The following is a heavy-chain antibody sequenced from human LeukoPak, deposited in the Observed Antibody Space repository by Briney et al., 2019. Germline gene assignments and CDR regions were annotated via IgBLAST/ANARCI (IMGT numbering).Heavy chain of an antibody. CDR3: ARRGYCSGGSCYSEVGDAFDI. D-gene: IGHD2-15*01. J-gene: IGHJ3*02. CDR1: GGSISSSSYY. Sequence: SETLSLTCPVSGGSISSSSYYWGWIRHPPGKGLEWIRSIYYSGSTYYNPSLKSRVTISVDTSKNQFSLKLSSVTAADTAVYYCARRGYCSGGSCYSEVGDAFDIWGQGTMVTVSS. V-gene: IGHV4-39*01. CDR2: IYYSGST.